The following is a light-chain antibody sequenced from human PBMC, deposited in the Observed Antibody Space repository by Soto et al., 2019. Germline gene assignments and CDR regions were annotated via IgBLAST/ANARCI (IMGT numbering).Light chain of an antibody. CDR3: QQYGS. CDR2: GAS. J-gene: IGKJ4*01. CDR1: QTVINSY. V-gene: IGKV3-20*01. Sequence: EIVLTQSPGTLSLSPGERATLSCRASQTVINSYLAWYQQKPGQAPRLLIYGASSRATGIPNRFSGSGSGTYFTLTISRLEPEAFAVYYCQQYGSFGGGTKVEIK.